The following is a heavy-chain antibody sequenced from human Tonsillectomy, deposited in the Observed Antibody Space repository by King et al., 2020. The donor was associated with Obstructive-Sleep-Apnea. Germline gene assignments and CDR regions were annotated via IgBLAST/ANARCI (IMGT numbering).Heavy chain of an antibody. V-gene: IGHV4-39*07. J-gene: IGHJ1*01. CDR2: IFYSGST. Sequence: QLQESGPGLVKPPETLSLTCSVSGGSISSNSYYWGWIRQPPGKGLEWIGSIFYSGSTYYTPSLKSRVTISIDTSKNQFSLNLRSVTAADTAVYYCATSRLGIGNSWGQGTLVTVSS. D-gene: IGHD2-2*03. CDR3: ATSRLGIGNS. CDR1: GGSISSNSYY.